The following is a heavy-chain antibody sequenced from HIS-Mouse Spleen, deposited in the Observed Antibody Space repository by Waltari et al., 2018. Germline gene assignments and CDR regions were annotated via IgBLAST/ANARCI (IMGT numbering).Heavy chain of an antibody. CDR1: GFSLSNARMG. D-gene: IGHD3-16*01. Sequence: QVTLKESGPVLVKPTETLTLTCTVSGFSLSNARMGVSWLRQPPGKALEWLAHIFSNDEKSYSTSLKSRLTISKDTSKSQVVLTMTNMDPVDTATYYCARMGGRGTHYYYGMDVWGQGTTVTVSS. V-gene: IGHV2-26*01. J-gene: IGHJ6*02. CDR3: ARMGGRGTHYYYGMDV. CDR2: IFSNDEK.